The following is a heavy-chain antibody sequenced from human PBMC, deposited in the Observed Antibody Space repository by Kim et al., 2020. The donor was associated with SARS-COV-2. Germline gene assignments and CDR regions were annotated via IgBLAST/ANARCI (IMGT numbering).Heavy chain of an antibody. J-gene: IGHJ6*02. CDR3: ARPIDSSGSFYYYYGMDV. D-gene: IGHD3-22*01. Sequence: GGSLRLSCAASGFTVSSNYMSWVRQAPGKGLEWVSVIYSGGSTYYADSVKGRFTISRDNSKNTLYLQMNSLRAEDTAVYYCARPIDSSGSFYYYYGMDVWGQGTTVTVSS. V-gene: IGHV3-66*04. CDR2: IYSGGST. CDR1: GFTVSSNY.